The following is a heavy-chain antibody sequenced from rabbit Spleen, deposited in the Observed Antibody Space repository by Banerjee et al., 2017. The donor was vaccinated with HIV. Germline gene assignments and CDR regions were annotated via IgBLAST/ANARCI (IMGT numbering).Heavy chain of an antibody. J-gene: IGHJ4*01. D-gene: IGHD2-1*01. CDR1: GVYVSSNHY. CDR3: ARALIYNNCRKLNL. CDR2: IEGGSSAFS. V-gene: IGHV1S40*01. Sequence: QWLEGAGGDVRRAGAAWRPSWTASGVYVSSNHYMCWVRQAPGKGLEWIACIEGGSSAFSYFASWAKVRFTMSRTSSTTVTLQMTSLTAADTATYFCARALIYNNCRKLNLWGPGTLVTVS.